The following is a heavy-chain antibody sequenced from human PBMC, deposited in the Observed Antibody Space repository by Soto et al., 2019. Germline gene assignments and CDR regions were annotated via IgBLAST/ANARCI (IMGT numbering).Heavy chain of an antibody. J-gene: IGHJ6*02. CDR3: ARLARGSQYYYYSYGMDV. V-gene: IGHV4-39*01. CDR2: IYYSGST. Sequence: PSETLSLTCTVSGGSLSSSSYYWGWIRQPPGKGLEWIGSIYYSGSTYYNPSLKSRVTISVDTSKNQFSLKLSSVTAADTAVYYCARLARGSQYYYYSYGMDVWGQGTTVTVSS. CDR1: GGSLSSSSYY.